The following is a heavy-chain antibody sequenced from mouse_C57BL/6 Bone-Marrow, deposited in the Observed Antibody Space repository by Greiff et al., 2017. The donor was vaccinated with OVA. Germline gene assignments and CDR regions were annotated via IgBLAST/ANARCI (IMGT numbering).Heavy chain of an antibody. CDR2: ISDGGSYT. J-gene: IGHJ4*01. CDR3: ARDKGYYSNIYYAMDY. D-gene: IGHD2-5*01. Sequence: EVKLMESGGGLVKPGGSLKLSCAASGFTFSSYAMSWVRQTPEKRLEWVATISDGGSYTYYPDHVKGRFPISRDNAKNNLYLQMSHLKSEDTAMYYCARDKGYYSNIYYAMDYWGQGTSVTVSS. V-gene: IGHV5-4*01. CDR1: GFTFSSYA.